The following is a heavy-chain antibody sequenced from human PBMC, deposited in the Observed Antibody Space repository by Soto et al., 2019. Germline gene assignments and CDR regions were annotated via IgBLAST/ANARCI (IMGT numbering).Heavy chain of an antibody. CDR2: IKSKTDGGTT. J-gene: IGHJ4*01. CDR3: TTDSYITSETVRFDY. CDR1: GFTFSNAW. V-gene: IGHV3-15*07. Sequence: PGGSLRLSCAASGFTFSNAWINWVRQAPGKGLEWVGRIKSKTDGGTTDFAATVKGRFAISRDDSKNMVYLQMNSLKTEDTAVYYFTTDSYITSETVRFDYWGHGTLVTVSS. D-gene: IGHD2-2*01.